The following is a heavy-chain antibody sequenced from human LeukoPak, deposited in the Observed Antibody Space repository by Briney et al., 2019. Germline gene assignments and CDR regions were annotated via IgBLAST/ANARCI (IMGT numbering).Heavy chain of an antibody. J-gene: IGHJ6*03. CDR2: IIPIFGTA. V-gene: IGHV1-69*05. CDR1: GGTFSSYA. Sequence: SVKVSCKASGGTFSSYAISWVRQAPGQGLEWMGGIIPIFGTANYAQKFQGRVTITTDESTSTAYMELSSLRSEDTAVYYCARASWDYYGSGSYYPGGYYYYMDVWGKGTTVTVSS. CDR3: ARASWDYYGSGSYYPGGYYYYMDV. D-gene: IGHD3-10*01.